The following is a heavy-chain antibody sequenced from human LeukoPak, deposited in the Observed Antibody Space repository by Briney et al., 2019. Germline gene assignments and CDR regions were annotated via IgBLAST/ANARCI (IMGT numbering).Heavy chain of an antibody. CDR1: GFTFSSYS. D-gene: IGHD3-3*01. V-gene: IGHV3-48*01. CDR2: ISSSSSTI. J-gene: IGHJ4*02. CDR3: AKEVTIFGVVIPVGY. Sequence: GGSLRLSCAASGFTFSSYSMNWVRQAPGKGLEWVSYISSSSSTIYYADSVKGRFTISKDNSKNTLYLQMNSLRAEDTAVYYCAKEVTIFGVVIPVGYWGQGTLVTVSS.